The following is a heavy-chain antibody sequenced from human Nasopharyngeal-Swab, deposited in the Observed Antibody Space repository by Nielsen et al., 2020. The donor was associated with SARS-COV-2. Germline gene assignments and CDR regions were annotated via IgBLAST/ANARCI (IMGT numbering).Heavy chain of an antibody. CDR2: IWYDGSSK. Sequence: VRQAPGKGLEWVAVIWYDGSSKYYADSVKGRFTISRDNSKNTLYLQMNSLRAEDTAVYYCARDLATVTTTPGMDVWGQGTTVTVSS. CDR3: ARDLATVTTTPGMDV. D-gene: IGHD4-17*01. J-gene: IGHJ6*02. V-gene: IGHV3-33*01.